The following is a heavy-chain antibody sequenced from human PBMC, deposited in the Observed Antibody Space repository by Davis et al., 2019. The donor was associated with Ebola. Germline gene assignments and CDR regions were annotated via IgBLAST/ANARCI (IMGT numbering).Heavy chain of an antibody. CDR1: GGSFSGYY. Sequence: PGGSLRLSCAVYGGSFSGYYWRWIRQPPGKGLEWIGEINHSGSTNYNPSLKSRVTISVDTSKNQFSLKLSSVTAADTAVYYCAGGQGSSSYSYYFDYWGQGTLVTVSS. J-gene: IGHJ4*02. CDR2: INHSGST. V-gene: IGHV4-34*01. CDR3: AGGQGSSSYSYYFDY. D-gene: IGHD6-6*01.